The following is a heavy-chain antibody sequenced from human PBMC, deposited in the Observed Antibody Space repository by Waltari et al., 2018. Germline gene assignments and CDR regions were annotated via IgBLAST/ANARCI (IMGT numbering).Heavy chain of an antibody. CDR2: ITPGTGGS. CDR3: ARSATGGTYFDY. V-gene: IGHV1-46*01. Sequence: QVQLLQSGAEVKKPGASVKLSCKASGYTFTSNFIHWVPQAPGQGPEWMGVITPGTGGSNYAQGFQGRVTMTRDTATSTIYMEVRSLTSQDTATYYCARSATGGTYFDYWGQGTLVTVSS. D-gene: IGHD3-16*01. CDR1: GYTFTSNF. J-gene: IGHJ4*02.